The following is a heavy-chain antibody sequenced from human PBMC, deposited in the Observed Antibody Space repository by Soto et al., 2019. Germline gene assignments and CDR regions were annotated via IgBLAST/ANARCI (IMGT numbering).Heavy chain of an antibody. D-gene: IGHD3-10*01. V-gene: IGHV1-18*01. CDR1: GYIFTSQG. CDR2: ISTYNGNP. CDR3: ARGRTRALDY. J-gene: IGHJ4*02. Sequence: QIQLVQSGAEVKKPGASVTVSCKASGYIFTSQGISWVRQAPGQGLEWMGWISTYNGNPNYAKKLQGRVTMTTNTTTTTDFLELRSLTTYDTAVYYFARGRTRALDYWGQGTQVLVSS.